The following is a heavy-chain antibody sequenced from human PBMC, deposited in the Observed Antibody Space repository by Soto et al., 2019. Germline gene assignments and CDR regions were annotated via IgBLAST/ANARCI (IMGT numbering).Heavy chain of an antibody. CDR2: ISGSGSGT. J-gene: IGHJ3*01. Sequence: EVQLLESGGGLVQPGGSLRLSCAASGFTFSSYAMSWVRQAPGKGLEWVSAISGSGSGTYFADSVKGRFTISRDNSKNTLYLQMNSLRAEDTAVYYCAKHLDGSDAFHFWGQGTVVTVSS. CDR1: GFTFSSYA. V-gene: IGHV3-23*01. D-gene: IGHD3-3*01. CDR3: AKHLDGSDAFHF.